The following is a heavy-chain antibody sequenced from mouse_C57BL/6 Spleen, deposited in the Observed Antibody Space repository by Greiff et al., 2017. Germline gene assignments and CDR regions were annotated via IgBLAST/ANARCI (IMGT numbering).Heavy chain of an antibody. V-gene: IGHV5-16*01. CDR2: INYDGSST. Sequence: DVKLVESEGGLVQPGSSMKLSCTASGFTFSDYYMAWVRQVPEKGLEWVANINYDGSSTYYLDSLKSRFIISRDNAKNILYLQMSSLKSEDTATYYCARVETAQATAWFAYWGQGTLVTVSA. D-gene: IGHD3-2*02. J-gene: IGHJ3*01. CDR3: ARVETAQATAWFAY. CDR1: GFTFSDYY.